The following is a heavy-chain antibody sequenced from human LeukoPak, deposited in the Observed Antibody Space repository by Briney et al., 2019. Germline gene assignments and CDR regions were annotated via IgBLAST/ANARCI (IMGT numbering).Heavy chain of an antibody. Sequence: GGSLILSCAASGFTFSSYGMHWVRQAPGKGLEWVAVIWYDGSNKYYADSVKGRFTISRDNSKNTLYLQMNSLRAEDTAVYYCASEFIAVAGAHDLYYGMDVWGQGTTVTVSS. CDR3: ASEFIAVAGAHDLYYGMDV. D-gene: IGHD6-19*01. V-gene: IGHV3-33*01. J-gene: IGHJ6*02. CDR1: GFTFSSYG. CDR2: IWYDGSNK.